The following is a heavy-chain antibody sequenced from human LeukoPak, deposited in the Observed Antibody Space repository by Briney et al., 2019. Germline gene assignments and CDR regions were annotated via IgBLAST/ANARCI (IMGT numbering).Heavy chain of an antibody. D-gene: IGHD5-12*01. J-gene: IGHJ5*02. Sequence: SQTLSLTCAVCGGCFTDYYWSWFRQTPGKGLEWIGEVNHSGTTNYNPSLKSRVTISVDTSKNQFSLKVTSVTAADTALDYCARAYNGYDYPWGQGTLVTVSS. CDR2: VNHSGTT. V-gene: IGHV4-34*01. CDR3: ARAYNGYDYP. CDR1: GGCFTDYY.